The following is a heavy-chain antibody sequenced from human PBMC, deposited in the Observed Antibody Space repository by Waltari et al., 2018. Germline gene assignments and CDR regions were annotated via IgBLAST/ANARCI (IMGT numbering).Heavy chain of an antibody. CDR2: INHSGNT. CDR3: ARGHPFTIVSPRYYYYYYMDV. J-gene: IGHJ6*03. CDR1: IGSLTGYH. D-gene: IGHD3-9*01. Sequence: QWGPGPLQPSETLSPTRGVYIGSLTGYHLNWTRPAPGKGLEWIGDINHSGNTDYNPSLESRVTISADTSKNQFSLHLTSVTAADTAVYYCARGHPFTIVSPRYYYYYYMDVWDKGTAVTVSS. V-gene: IGHV4-34*01.